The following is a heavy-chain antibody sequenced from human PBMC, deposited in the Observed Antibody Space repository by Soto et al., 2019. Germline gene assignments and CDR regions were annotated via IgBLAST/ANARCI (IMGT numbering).Heavy chain of an antibody. V-gene: IGHV1-69*13. Sequence: SVKVSCKASGGTFSSYAISWVRQAPGQGLEWMGGIIPIFGTANYAQKFQGRVTITADESTSTAYMELSSLRSEDTAVYYCARGRRLGYCMDVWGQGTTVTVSS. CDR2: IIPIFGTA. D-gene: IGHD3-16*01. CDR3: ARGRRLGYCMDV. CDR1: GGTFSSYA. J-gene: IGHJ6*02.